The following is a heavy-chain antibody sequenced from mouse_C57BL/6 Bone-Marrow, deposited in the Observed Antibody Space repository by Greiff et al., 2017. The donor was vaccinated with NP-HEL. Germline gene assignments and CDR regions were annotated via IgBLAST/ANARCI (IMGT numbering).Heavy chain of an antibody. D-gene: IGHD2-1*01. Sequence: QVQLKQSGAELVRPGASVTLSCKASGYTFTDYEMHWVKQTPVHGLEWIGAIDPETGGTAYNQKFKGKAILTADKSSSTAYMELRSLTSEDSAVYYCTRGVIYYGNYGAMDYWGQGTSVTVSS. CDR1: GYTFTDYE. CDR3: TRGVIYYGNYGAMDY. CDR2: IDPETGGT. V-gene: IGHV1-15*01. J-gene: IGHJ4*01.